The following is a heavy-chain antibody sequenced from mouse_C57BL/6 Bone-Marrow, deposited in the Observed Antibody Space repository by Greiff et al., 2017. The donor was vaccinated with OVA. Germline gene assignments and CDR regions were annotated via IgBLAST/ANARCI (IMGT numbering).Heavy chain of an antibody. CDR2: IYPRSGNT. J-gene: IGHJ1*03. D-gene: IGHD1-1*01. Sequence: QVQLQQSGAELARPGASVKLSCKASGYTFTSYGISWVKQRTGQGLEWIGEIYPRSGNTYYNEKFKGKATLTADKSSSTAYMELRSLTSEDSAVYFCARCYGSSWYFDVWGTGTTVTVSS. CDR1: GYTFTSYG. V-gene: IGHV1-81*01. CDR3: ARCYGSSWYFDV.